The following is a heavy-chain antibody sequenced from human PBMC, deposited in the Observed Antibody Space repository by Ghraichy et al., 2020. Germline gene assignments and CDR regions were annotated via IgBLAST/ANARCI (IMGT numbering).Heavy chain of an antibody. V-gene: IGHV3-23*01. CDR1: GFIFSYYA. CDR3: AKGRPAAYYFDY. J-gene: IGHJ4*02. CDR2: ISGSGGST. D-gene: IGHD2-2*01. Sequence: GGSLRLSCAASGFIFSYYAMSWVRQTPGKGLEWVSAISGSGGSTYYADSVKGRFTISRDNSKKTLYLQMNSLRAEDTAVYYCAKGRPAAYYFDYWGQGTLVTVSS.